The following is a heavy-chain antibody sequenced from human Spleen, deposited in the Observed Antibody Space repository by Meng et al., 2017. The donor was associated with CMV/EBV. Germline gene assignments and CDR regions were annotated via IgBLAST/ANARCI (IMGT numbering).Heavy chain of an antibody. CDR3: ARERGRVRGAPLYGMDV. V-gene: IGHV1-2*02. J-gene: IGHJ6*02. CDR1: GGTFSSYA. CDR2: IIPDNGGT. D-gene: IGHD3-10*01. Sequence: ASVKVSCKASGGTFSSYAISWVRQAPGQGLEWMGGIIPDNGGTNYAQKFQGRVTMTRDTSIGTAYMELNRLKSDDTAVYYCARERGRVRGAPLYGMDVWGQGTTVTVSS.